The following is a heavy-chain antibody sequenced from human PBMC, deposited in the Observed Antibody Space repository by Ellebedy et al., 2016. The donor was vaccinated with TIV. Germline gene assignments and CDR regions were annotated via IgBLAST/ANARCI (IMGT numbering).Heavy chain of an antibody. Sequence: PGGSLRLSCAASGFTFNSYAIHWVRQAPGKGLEWVAVVSYDGSNKYYAASVKGRFTISRDNSKNKLYLQMNSLRAEDTAVYYCARDLKKRAAAGTELDYWGQGTLVNVSS. CDR3: ARDLKKRAAAGTELDY. CDR1: GFTFNSYA. D-gene: IGHD6-13*01. CDR2: VSYDGSNK. J-gene: IGHJ4*02. V-gene: IGHV3-30-3*01.